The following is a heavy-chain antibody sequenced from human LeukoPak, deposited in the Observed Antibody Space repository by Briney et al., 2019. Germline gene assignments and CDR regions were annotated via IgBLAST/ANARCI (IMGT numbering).Heavy chain of an antibody. Sequence: SETLSLTCTVSGGSISTYYWSWIRQPPGKGLEWIGYINYSGSTNYNPSLQSRVTISVDTSKNQFSLKLNSVTAADTAVYYCARELLPAGAFDIWGQGTMVTVSS. CDR1: GGSISTYY. V-gene: IGHV4-59*01. CDR3: ARELLPAGAFDI. CDR2: INYSGST. J-gene: IGHJ3*02.